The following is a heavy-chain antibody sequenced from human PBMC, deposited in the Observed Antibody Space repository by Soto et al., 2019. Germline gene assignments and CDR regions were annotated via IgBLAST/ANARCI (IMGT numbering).Heavy chain of an antibody. CDR3: ARGRIRYSSGSPYDY. Sequence: GGSVKVSCQASGGTFSSYAISWVRPAPGQGLEWMGGIIPIFGTANYAQKFQGRVTITADESTSTAYMELSSLRSEDTAVYYCARGRIRYSSGSPYDYWGKGTLVTVAS. J-gene: IGHJ4*02. CDR1: GGTFSSYA. CDR2: IIPIFGTA. V-gene: IGHV1-69*13. D-gene: IGHD6-19*01.